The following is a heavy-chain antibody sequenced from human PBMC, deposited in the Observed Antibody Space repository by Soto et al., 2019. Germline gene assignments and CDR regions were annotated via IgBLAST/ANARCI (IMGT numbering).Heavy chain of an antibody. J-gene: IGHJ6*02. Sequence: EVQLVESGGGLVKPGGSLRLSCAASGFTFSSYSMNWVRQAPGKGLEWVSSISSSSSYIYYADSVKGRFTISRDNAKNSLYLQMNSLRAEDTAVYYCARSPDTHAYYYYGMDVWGQGTTVTVSS. CDR2: ISSSSSYI. D-gene: IGHD5-18*01. CDR1: GFTFSSYS. CDR3: ARSPDTHAYYYYGMDV. V-gene: IGHV3-21*01.